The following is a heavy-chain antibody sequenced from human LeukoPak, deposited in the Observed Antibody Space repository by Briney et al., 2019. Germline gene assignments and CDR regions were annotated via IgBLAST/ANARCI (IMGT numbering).Heavy chain of an antibody. J-gene: IGHJ4*02. V-gene: IGHV4-59*12. Sequence: PSETLSLTCTVSGGSISSFYWSWIRQPPGKGLEWIGYIYYSGSTYYNPSLKSRVTISVDTSKNQFSLKLSSVTAADTAVYYCARDYGTYRDYWGQGTLVTVSS. CDR1: GGSISSFY. CDR3: ARDYGTYRDY. CDR2: IYYSGST. D-gene: IGHD1-14*01.